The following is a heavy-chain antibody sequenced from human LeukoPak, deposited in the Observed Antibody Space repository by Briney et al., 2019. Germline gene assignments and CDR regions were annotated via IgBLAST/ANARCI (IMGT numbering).Heavy chain of an antibody. CDR2: IWYDGSNK. V-gene: IGHV3-33*06. Sequence: QPGGSLRLSCAASGFTFSSYGMHWVRQAPGKGLEWVAVIWYDGSNKYYADSVKGRFTISRDNSKNTLYLQMNSLRAEDTAVYYCAKDSSPGDYDHIAFDYWGQGTLVTVSS. CDR3: AKDSSPGDYDHIAFDY. CDR1: GFTFSSYG. D-gene: IGHD4-17*01. J-gene: IGHJ4*02.